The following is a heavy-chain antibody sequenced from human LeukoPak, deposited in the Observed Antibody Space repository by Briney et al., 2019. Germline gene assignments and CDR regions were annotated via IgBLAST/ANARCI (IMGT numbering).Heavy chain of an antibody. V-gene: IGHV3-66*01. Sequence: PGGSLRLSCAASGFTVSSNYMSWVRQAPGKGLEWVSVIYSGGSTYYADSVKGRFTISRDNSKNTLYLQMNSLRAEDTAVYYCARGSTGYYSLHFDYWGQGTLVTVSS. J-gene: IGHJ4*02. CDR3: ARGSTGYYSLHFDY. CDR1: GFTVSSNY. CDR2: IYSGGST. D-gene: IGHD3-22*01.